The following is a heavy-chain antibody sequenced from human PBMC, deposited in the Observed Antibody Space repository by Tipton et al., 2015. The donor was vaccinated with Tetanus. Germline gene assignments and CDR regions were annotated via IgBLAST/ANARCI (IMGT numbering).Heavy chain of an antibody. CDR2: VTWDGGST. V-gene: IGHV3-43*01. D-gene: IGHD1-26*01. Sequence: SLRLSCVASGFTFEDHTMHWVRQAPGKGLEWVAVVTWDGGSTFYADSVQGRFTISRDNSKNSLFLQMSSPRTEDTALYYCVRETNGFDSWGQGTPVTVSS. J-gene: IGHJ5*01. CDR3: VRETNGFDS. CDR1: GFTFEDHT.